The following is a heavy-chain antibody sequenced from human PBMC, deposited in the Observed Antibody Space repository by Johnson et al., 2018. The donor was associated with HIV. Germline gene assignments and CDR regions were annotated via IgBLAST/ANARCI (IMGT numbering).Heavy chain of an antibody. CDR1: GFTFSDYY. CDR2: ITSIGATK. CDR3: ARAPEVLGVDAFDI. V-gene: IGHV3-11*04. J-gene: IGHJ3*02. Sequence: QVQLVESGGGLVMPGGSLRVSCAASGFTFSDYYMAWIRQTPGKGLEWVSYITSIGATKYYADSVKGRFTISRDNTEHLVYLQMNILIAEDPAVYYCARAPEVLGVDAFDIWGQGTVVTVSS. D-gene: IGHD3-10*01.